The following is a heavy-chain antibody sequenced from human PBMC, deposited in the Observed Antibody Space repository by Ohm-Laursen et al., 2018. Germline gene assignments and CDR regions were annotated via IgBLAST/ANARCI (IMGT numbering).Heavy chain of an antibody. J-gene: IGHJ6*02. CDR3: ARDRGIGMDV. Sequence: SLRLSCAASGFTFSSYSMNWVRQAPGMGLEWVSSISSSSSYIYYADSVKGRFTISRDNAKNSLYLQMNSLRAEDTAVYYCARDRGIGMDVWGQGTTVTVSS. V-gene: IGHV3-21*01. CDR2: ISSSSSYI. CDR1: GFTFSSYS.